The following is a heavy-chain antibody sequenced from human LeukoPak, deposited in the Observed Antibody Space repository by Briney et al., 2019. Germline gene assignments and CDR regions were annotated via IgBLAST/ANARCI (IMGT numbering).Heavy chain of an antibody. J-gene: IGHJ3*02. D-gene: IGHD1-26*01. V-gene: IGHV3-33*06. CDR1: GFTFSSYG. CDR3: ANLGATEAFDI. CDR2: IWYDGSNK. Sequence: GGSLRLSCAASGFTFSSYGMQWVRQAPGKGLEWVAVIWYDGSNKYYADSVKGRFTISRDNSKNTLYLQMNSLRAEDTAVYYCANLGATEAFDIWGQGTMVTVSS.